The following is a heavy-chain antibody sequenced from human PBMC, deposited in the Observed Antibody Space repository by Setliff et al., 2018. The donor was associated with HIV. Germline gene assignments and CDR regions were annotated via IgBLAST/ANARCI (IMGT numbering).Heavy chain of an antibody. CDR2: INPTGGST. J-gene: IGHJ5*02. CDR3: ARDLRTIVWYTSSWYEDWFDP. Sequence: ASVKVSCKASGYNLIGYYMHWVRQAPGQGLEWMGVINPTGGSTRNTQKFQGRVAMTTDTSTSTAYMELRSLRSDDTAVYYCARDLRTIVWYTSSWYEDWFDPWGQGTLVTVSS. D-gene: IGHD6-13*01. CDR1: GYNLIGYY. V-gene: IGHV1-46*01.